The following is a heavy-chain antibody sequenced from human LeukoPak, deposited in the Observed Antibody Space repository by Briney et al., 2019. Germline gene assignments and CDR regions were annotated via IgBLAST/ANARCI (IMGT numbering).Heavy chain of an antibody. D-gene: IGHD3-22*01. CDR3: ARGGTYYYDSSGYHLWFDP. CDR1: GHTFTGYY. J-gene: IGHJ5*02. V-gene: IGHV1-2*04. Sequence: ASVKVSCKASGHTFTGYYMHWVRQAPGQGLEWLGWINPNSGGTNYAQKFQGWVTMTRDTSISTAYMELSRLRSDDTAVYYCARGGTYYYDSSGYHLWFDPWGQGTLVTVSS. CDR2: INPNSGGT.